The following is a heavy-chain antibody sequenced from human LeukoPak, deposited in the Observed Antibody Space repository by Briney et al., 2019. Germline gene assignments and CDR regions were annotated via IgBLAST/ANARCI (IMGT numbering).Heavy chain of an antibody. D-gene: IGHD3-9*01. CDR3: AKDRPYDILTGYYDAFDI. J-gene: IGHJ3*02. CDR2: ISGSGGST. CDR1: GFTFSSYV. V-gene: IGHV3-23*01. Sequence: GGSLRLSCAASGFTFSSYVMSWVRQAPGKGLEWVSAISGSGGSTYYADSVKGRFTISRDNSKNTLYLQMNSLRAEDTAVYYCAKDRPYDILTGYYDAFDIWGQGTMVTVPS.